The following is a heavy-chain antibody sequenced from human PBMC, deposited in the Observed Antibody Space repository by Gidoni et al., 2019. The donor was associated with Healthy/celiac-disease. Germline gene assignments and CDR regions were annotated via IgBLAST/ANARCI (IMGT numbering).Heavy chain of an antibody. Sequence: RKGLEWIGSIYYSGSTYYNPSLKSRVTISVDTSKNQFSLKLSSVTAADTAVYYCARHIRLMAAPDYWGQGTLVTVSS. J-gene: IGHJ4*02. CDR3: ARHIRLMAAPDY. CDR2: IYYSGST. V-gene: IGHV4-39*01. D-gene: IGHD2-8*01.